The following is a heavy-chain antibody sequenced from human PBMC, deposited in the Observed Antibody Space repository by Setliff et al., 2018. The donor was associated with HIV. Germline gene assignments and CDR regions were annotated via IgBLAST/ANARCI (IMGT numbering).Heavy chain of an antibody. CDR1: GGSFSAYY. V-gene: IGHV4-34*01. CDR3: ARDKRYRFHLVS. CDR2: ISHTGST. Sequence: SETLSLTCAVYGGSFSAYYWSWIRQSPEMGLECIAEISHTGSTKYHPSLGSRVTISLATSKNQFSLSLRSLSDADTAVYYCARDKRYRFHLVSWGQETLVTVSS. J-gene: IGHJ4*02. D-gene: IGHD2-2*02.